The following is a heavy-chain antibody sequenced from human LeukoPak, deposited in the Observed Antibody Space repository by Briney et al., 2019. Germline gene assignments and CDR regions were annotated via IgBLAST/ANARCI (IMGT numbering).Heavy chain of an antibody. CDR2: ISGSGGST. D-gene: IGHD3-22*01. Sequence: GGSLRLSCAASGFTFSSYAMNRVRQAPGKGLEWVSAISGSGGSTYYADSVKGRFTISRDNSKNTLYLQMNSLRAEDTAVYFCAKRYYQDSSGYLGSIDYWGQGTLVTVSS. V-gene: IGHV3-23*01. CDR1: GFTFSSYA. J-gene: IGHJ4*02. CDR3: AKRYYQDSSGYLGSIDY.